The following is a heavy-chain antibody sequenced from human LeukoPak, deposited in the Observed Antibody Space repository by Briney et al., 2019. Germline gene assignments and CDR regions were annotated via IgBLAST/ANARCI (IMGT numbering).Heavy chain of an antibody. Sequence: SETLSLTCTVSGGSISSYYWSWIRQPPGKGLEWIGYIYYSGSTNYNPSLKSRVTISVDTSKYQFSLKLSSVTAADTAVYYCARDSIAAAGTYNWFDPWGQGTLVTVSS. CDR1: GGSISSYY. D-gene: IGHD6-13*01. CDR3: ARDSIAAAGTYNWFDP. J-gene: IGHJ5*02. V-gene: IGHV4-59*01. CDR2: IYYSGST.